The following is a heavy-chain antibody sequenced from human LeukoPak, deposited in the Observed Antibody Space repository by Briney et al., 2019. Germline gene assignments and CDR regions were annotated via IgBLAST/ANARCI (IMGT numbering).Heavy chain of an antibody. V-gene: IGHV1-18*01. Sequence: GASVKVSCKASGYTFTSYGISWVRQAPGQGLEWMGWISAYNGNTNYAQKFQGRVTMTTETSTNTAYMELTSLRSDDTAVYWCTRGGDYGDYGSPHDYWGQGTLVIVSS. CDR3: TRGGDYGDYGSPHDY. CDR1: GYTFTSYG. D-gene: IGHD4-17*01. CDR2: ISAYNGNT. J-gene: IGHJ4*02.